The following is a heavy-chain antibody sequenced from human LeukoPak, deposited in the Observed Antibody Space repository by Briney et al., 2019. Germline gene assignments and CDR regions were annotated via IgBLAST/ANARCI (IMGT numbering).Heavy chain of an antibody. CDR3: ARDYYDSSGYYYPKDY. CDR1: GYTFTGYY. D-gene: IGHD3-22*01. J-gene: IGHJ4*02. V-gene: IGHV1-2*02. Sequence: ASVKVSCKASGYTFTGYYMHWVRQAPGQGLEWMGWINPNSGGTNYAQKFQGRVTMTGDTSISTAYMELSRLGSDDTAVYYCARDYYDSSGYYYPKDYWGQGTLVTVSS. CDR2: INPNSGGT.